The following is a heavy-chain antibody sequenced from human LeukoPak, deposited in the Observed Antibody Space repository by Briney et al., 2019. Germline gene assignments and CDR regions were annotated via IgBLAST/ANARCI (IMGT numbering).Heavy chain of an antibody. CDR1: GYTFTGYY. V-gene: IGHV1-2*02. Sequence: ASVKVSCKASGYTFTGYYMHWVRQAPGQGLEWMGWINPNTGDTNYAQNFQGRVSMTRDTSVSTAYMELSSLRSDDTAVYYCASYPRYSSSPPFDYWGQGTLVTVPS. CDR3: ASYPRYSSSPPFDY. CDR2: INPNTGDT. J-gene: IGHJ4*02. D-gene: IGHD2-21*01.